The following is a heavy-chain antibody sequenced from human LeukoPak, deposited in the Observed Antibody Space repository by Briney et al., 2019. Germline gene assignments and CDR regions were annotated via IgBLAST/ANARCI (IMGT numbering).Heavy chain of an antibody. CDR3: AGWSAVDY. CDR2: IYYSGST. J-gene: IGHJ4*02. D-gene: IGHD3-3*01. Sequence: SETLSLTCTVSGGSISSSSYYWGWIRQPPGKGLEWIGSIYYSGSTYYNPSLKSRVTISVDTSKNQFSLKLSSVTAACTAVYYCAGWSAVDYWGQGTLVTVSS. V-gene: IGHV4-39*07. CDR1: GGSISSSSYY.